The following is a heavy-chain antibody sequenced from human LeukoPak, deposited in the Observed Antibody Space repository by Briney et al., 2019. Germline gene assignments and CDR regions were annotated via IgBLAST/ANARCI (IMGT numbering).Heavy chain of an antibody. V-gene: IGHV3-9*01. Sequence: GRSLRLSCAASGFIFDDYAMHWVRQAPGKGLEWVSGISWNRGTIDYVDSVKGRFTISRDNSKNTLFLQMDSLGVEDTAVYYCAKDSGPYRYFDYWGQGTLVTVSS. J-gene: IGHJ4*02. CDR2: ISWNRGTI. CDR3: AKDSGPYRYFDY. CDR1: GFIFDDYA. D-gene: IGHD3/OR15-3a*01.